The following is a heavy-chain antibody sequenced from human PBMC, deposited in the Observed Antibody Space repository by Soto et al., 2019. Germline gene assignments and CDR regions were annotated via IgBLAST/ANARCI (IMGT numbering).Heavy chain of an antibody. D-gene: IGHD3-3*01. J-gene: IGHJ3*02. Sequence: LRLSCAASQFIFSDFAMSWARQAPGKGLEWVSVVGGHGGGTYYADSVKGRFTVSRDNSKNTLYLQMDSLTAEDTAVYYCAKDSFSRDGIHDPLDICGQGTMVPVSS. CDR1: QFIFSDFA. CDR2: VGGHGGGT. V-gene: IGHV3-23*01. CDR3: AKDSFSRDGIHDPLDI.